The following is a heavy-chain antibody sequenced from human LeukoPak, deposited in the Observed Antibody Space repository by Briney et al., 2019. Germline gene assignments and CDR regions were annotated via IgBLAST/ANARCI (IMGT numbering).Heavy chain of an antibody. CDR1: GFTFSSYA. Sequence: PGGSLRLSCAASGFTFSSYAMHWVRQAPGKGLEWVAVISYDGSNKYYADSVKGRFTISRDNSKNTLYLQMNSLRAEDTAVYYCAKDSRYCSGGSCYSYYYYGMDVWGQGTTVTVSS. CDR2: ISYDGSNK. CDR3: AKDSRYCSGGSCYSYYYYGMDV. D-gene: IGHD2-15*01. J-gene: IGHJ6*02. V-gene: IGHV3-30-3*01.